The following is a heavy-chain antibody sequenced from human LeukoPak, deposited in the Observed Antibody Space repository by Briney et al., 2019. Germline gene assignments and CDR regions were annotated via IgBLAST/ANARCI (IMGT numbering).Heavy chain of an antibody. V-gene: IGHV3-48*03. CDR1: GFTFSSYE. J-gene: IGHJ4*02. D-gene: IGHD3-16*01. CDR2: ISSSGSTI. Sequence: GGSLRLSCAASGFTFSSYEMNGVRQAPGKGLEWVSYISSSGSTIYYADSVKGRFTISRDNAKNSLYLQMHSLRAEDTAMYYCARVVWGQLTYYFDYWGQGTLVTVSS. CDR3: ARVVWGQLTYYFDY.